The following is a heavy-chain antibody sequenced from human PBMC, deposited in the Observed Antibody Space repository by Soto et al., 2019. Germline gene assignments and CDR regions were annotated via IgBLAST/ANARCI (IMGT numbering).Heavy chain of an antibody. D-gene: IGHD3-10*01. CDR2: ISGGSAYI. V-gene: IGHV3-21*01. CDR1: GFTFSSYT. Sequence: EVQLVESGGGLVKPGGSLRLSCAASGFTFSSYTMNWVRQAPGKGLEWVSSISGGSAYIYYADSVKGRFTISRDNAKSSLSLQMNSLRAEDTAVYYCAREGPGRGIDVWGQGTTLTVSS. J-gene: IGHJ6*02. CDR3: AREGPGRGIDV.